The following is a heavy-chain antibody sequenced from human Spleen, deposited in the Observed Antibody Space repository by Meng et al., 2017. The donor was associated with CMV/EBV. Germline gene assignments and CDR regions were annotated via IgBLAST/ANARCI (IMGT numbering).Heavy chain of an antibody. V-gene: IGHV3-23*03. Sequence: GESLKISCAASGFTVNSSYMSWIRQAPGKGLEWVSLIYSGGSSTYYADSVKGRFTISRDNSKNTLNLQMNSLRAEDTAVYYCAKVSINYDWFDPWGQGTLVTVSS. J-gene: IGHJ5*02. CDR3: AKVSINYDWFDP. CDR1: GFTVNSSY. CDR2: IYSGGSST. D-gene: IGHD4-11*01.